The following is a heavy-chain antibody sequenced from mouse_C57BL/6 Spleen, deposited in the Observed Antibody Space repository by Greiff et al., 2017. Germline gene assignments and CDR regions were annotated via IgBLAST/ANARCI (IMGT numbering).Heavy chain of an antibody. D-gene: IGHD1-1*01. CDR1: GFTFNTYA. J-gene: IGHJ4*01. CDR3: GGVGYYGSSYDAMDY. V-gene: IGHV10-3*01. Sequence: EVQLVESGGGLVQPKGSLKLSCAASGFTFNTYAMHWVRQAPGKGLEWVARIRSKSSNYATYYADSVKDRFTISRDDSQSMLYLQMNNLKTEDTAMYYCGGVGYYGSSYDAMDYWGQGTSVTVSS. CDR2: IRSKSSNYAT.